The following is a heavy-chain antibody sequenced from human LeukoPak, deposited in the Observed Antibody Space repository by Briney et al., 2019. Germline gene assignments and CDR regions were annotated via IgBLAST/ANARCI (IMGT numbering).Heavy chain of an antibody. CDR2: IKQDGSET. CDR1: EFTFSGYW. V-gene: IGHV3-7*01. Sequence: GGSLRLSCAASEFTFSGYWMSWFREAPGKGLEWVATIKQDGSETDYVDSVKGRFTISRDNAKNSLYLQMNSLRIEDTAVYYCARDPDALDFWGQGTPVTVSS. CDR3: ARDPDALDF. J-gene: IGHJ4*02.